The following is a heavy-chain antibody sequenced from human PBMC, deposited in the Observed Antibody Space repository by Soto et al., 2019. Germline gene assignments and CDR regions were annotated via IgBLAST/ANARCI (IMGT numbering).Heavy chain of an antibody. CDR3: ARDDHGGNSYGMDV. J-gene: IGHJ6*02. Sequence: ASVKVSCKASGYTFTGYYMHWVRQAPGQGLEWMGWINPNSGGTNYAQKFQGWVTMTRDTSISTAYMELSRLRSDDTAVYYCARDDHGGNSYGMDVWGQGTTVTVSS. V-gene: IGHV1-2*04. CDR2: INPNSGGT. D-gene: IGHD2-15*01. CDR1: GYTFTGYY.